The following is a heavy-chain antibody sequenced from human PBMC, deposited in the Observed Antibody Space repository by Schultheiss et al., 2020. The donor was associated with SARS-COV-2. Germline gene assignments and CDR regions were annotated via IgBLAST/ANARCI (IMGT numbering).Heavy chain of an antibody. CDR2: ISYSGST. V-gene: IGHV4-39*01. Sequence: SQTLSLTCTVSGGSISSGTYYWSWIRQPPGKGLEWIGSISYSGSTYYNPSLKSRVTISVDTSKNQFSLKFSSVTAADTAVYYCARHLYGSGRFEDYWGQGTLVTVSS. J-gene: IGHJ4*02. CDR1: GGSISSGTYY. D-gene: IGHD3-10*01. CDR3: ARHLYGSGRFEDY.